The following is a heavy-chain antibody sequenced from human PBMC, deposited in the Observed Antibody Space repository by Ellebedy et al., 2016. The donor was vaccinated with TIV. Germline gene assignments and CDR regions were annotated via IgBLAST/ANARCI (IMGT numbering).Heavy chain of an antibody. CDR2: IYYSGST. D-gene: IGHD3-22*01. V-gene: IGHV4-39*01. CDR3: ARPYYYDSSGYSSFDY. J-gene: IGHJ4*02. CDR1: GGSISSSSYY. Sequence: MPGGSLRLSCTVSGGSISSSSYYWGWIRQPPGKGLEWIGSIYYSGSTYYNPSLKSRVTISVDTSKNQFSLKLSSVTAADTAVYYCARPYYYDSSGYSSFDYWGQGTLVTVSS.